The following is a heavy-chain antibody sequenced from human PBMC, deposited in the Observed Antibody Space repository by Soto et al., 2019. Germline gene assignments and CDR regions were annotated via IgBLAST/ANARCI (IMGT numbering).Heavy chain of an antibody. Sequence: QVQLVQSGAEVKKPGSSVKVSCKASGGTFGSYAISWVRQAPGQGLEWMGGIIPIPGTANYAQKFQGRVTIAADEHTSTAYMELSSLRSEDTAVYYCARSQGSSASLEIYYYYYYGMDVWGQGTTVTVSS. D-gene: IGHD2-2*01. J-gene: IGHJ6*02. V-gene: IGHV1-69*01. CDR2: IIPIPGTA. CDR3: ARSQGSSASLEIYYYYYYGMDV. CDR1: GGTFGSYA.